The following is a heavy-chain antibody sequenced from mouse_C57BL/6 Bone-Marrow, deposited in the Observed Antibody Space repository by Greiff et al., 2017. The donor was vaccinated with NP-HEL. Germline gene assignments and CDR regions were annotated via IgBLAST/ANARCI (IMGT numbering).Heavy chain of an antibody. V-gene: IGHV10-3*01. D-gene: IGHD1-1*01. CDR1: GFTFNTYA. CDR3: VRGYYGSSYWYFDV. J-gene: IGHJ1*03. Sequence: EVKLVESGGGLVQPKGSLKLSCAASGFTFNTYAMHWVRQAPGKGLEWVARIRSKSSNYATYYADSVKDRFTISRDDSQSMLYRQMNNLNTEVTSMYCCVRGYYGSSYWYFDVWGTGTTVTVSS. CDR2: IRSKSSNYAT.